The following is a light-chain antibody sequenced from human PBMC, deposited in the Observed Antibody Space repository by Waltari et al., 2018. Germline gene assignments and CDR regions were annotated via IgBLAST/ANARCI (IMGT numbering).Light chain of an antibody. Sequence: EIVMTQSPATLSVSPGERATLSCRASQYISNNLAWYQPKLGQAPRLLIYGASTRATGIPARVSGSGSGTEFTLTISSMQSEDFAVYYCQQYNNWPPWTFGRGTKVEIK. CDR1: QYISNN. CDR2: GAS. V-gene: IGKV3-15*01. CDR3: QQYNNWPPWT. J-gene: IGKJ1*01.